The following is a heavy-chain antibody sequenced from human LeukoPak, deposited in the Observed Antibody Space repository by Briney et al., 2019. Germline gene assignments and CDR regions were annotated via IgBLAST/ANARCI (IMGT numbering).Heavy chain of an antibody. Sequence: GGSLRLSCAASGFTFSDYYMSWIRQAPGKGLEWVSYISSSSSYTNYADSVKGRFTISRDNAKNSLYLQMNSLRAEDTAVYYCARTRGDYGDYNWFDPWGQGTLVTASS. CDR2: ISSSSSYT. D-gene: IGHD4-17*01. J-gene: IGHJ5*02. V-gene: IGHV3-11*06. CDR1: GFTFSDYY. CDR3: ARTRGDYGDYNWFDP.